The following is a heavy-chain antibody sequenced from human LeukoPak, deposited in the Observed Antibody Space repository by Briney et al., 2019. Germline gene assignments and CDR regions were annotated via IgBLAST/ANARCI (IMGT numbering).Heavy chain of an antibody. J-gene: IGHJ4*02. D-gene: IGHD3-22*01. CDR1: GFTFSSYL. CDR3: ATFPTITMIVGGLFDY. V-gene: IGHV3-74*01. CDR2: INTDGSGT. Sequence: PGGSLRLSCAASGFTFSSYLMHWVRQAPGKGLVWVSRINTDGSGTTYADSVKGRFTISRDNAKNTLYLQMNSLRAEDTAVYYCATFPTITMIVGGLFDYWGQGNLVTVSS.